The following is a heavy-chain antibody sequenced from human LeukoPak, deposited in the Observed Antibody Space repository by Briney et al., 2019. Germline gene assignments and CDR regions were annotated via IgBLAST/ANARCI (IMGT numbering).Heavy chain of an antibody. V-gene: IGHV3-23*01. CDR1: GFTFSSDA. CDR3: AKCSVTCYANAFYI. CDR2: ISRSGGDT. J-gene: IGHJ3*02. Sequence: GGSLRLSCAASGFTFSSDAMTWVRQAPGKGLEWVSAISRSGGDTEYADSVKGRFTISRDNSKNTLYLQMNSLRAEDTAVYYCAKCSVTCYANAFYIWGQGTVVTVSS. D-gene: IGHD2-2*01.